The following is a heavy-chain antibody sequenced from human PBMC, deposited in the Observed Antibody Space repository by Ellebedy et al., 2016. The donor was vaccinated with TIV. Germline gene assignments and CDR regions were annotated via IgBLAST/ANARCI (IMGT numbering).Heavy chain of an antibody. CDR2: IHPSDSDT. V-gene: IGHV5-10-1*01. CDR1: GYNFPSYW. D-gene: IGHD4-17*01. J-gene: IGHJ4*02. CDR3: ARRGDSDFDS. Sequence: GESLKISCKGSGYNFPSYWISWVRQKPGKGLEWMGRIHPSDSDTDYRPSFRGHVTMSVDKSISFAFLQWSSLQASNTAMYYCARRGDSDFDSWGQGTVVTVSP.